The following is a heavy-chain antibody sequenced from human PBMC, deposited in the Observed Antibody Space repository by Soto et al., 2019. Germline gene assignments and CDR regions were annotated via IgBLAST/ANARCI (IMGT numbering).Heavy chain of an antibody. CDR3: ARGPPVGY. D-gene: IGHD3-10*01. CDR2: IYHGVST. CDR1: GGSISSGGYS. Sequence: QLQLQESGSGLVKPSQTLSLTCAVSGGSISSGGYSWSGIRQPPGKGREWIGYIYHGVSTYYNPSAQSRVTISVDRSKNPFSLKLSAVTAADSAVSYCARGPPVGYWGQGTLVTVSS. J-gene: IGHJ4*02. V-gene: IGHV4-30-2*01.